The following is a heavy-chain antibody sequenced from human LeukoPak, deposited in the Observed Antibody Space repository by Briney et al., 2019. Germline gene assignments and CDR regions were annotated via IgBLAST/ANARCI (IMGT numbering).Heavy chain of an antibody. J-gene: IGHJ4*02. V-gene: IGHV3-74*01. CDR3: ARVGATPYLDY. CDR1: GFTFSSYW. D-gene: IGHD1-26*01. Sequence: GGSLRLSCAASGFTFSSYWMHWVRQAPGKGLVWVSRINSDGSSTSYADSVKGRFTISRDNAKNTLYLKMNSLRAEDTAVYYCARVGATPYLDYWGQGTLVTVSS. CDR2: INSDGSST.